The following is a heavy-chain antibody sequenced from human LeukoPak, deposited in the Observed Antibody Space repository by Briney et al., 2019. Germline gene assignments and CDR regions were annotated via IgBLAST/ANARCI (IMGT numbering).Heavy chain of an antibody. CDR1: GGTFSRYA. CDR2: IIPIFATA. J-gene: IGHJ3*02. CDR3: ARDEGPYAFDI. V-gene: IGHV1-69*05. Sequence: ASVKVSCKASGGTFSRYAISWVRQAPGQGLEWMGGIIPIFATANYAQKFQGRVTITTDESTYTAYMELSSLRSDDTAVYYCARDEGPYAFDIWGQGTVVTVSS.